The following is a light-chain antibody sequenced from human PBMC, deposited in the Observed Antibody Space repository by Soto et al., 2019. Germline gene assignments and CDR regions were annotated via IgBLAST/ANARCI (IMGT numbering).Light chain of an antibody. CDR2: KAS. CDR3: QQYNSYSEA. J-gene: IGKJ1*01. CDR1: QTISSW. Sequence: DNRKSMSHSTLSGSVGDRVTITCRASQTISSWLAWYQQKPGKAPKLLIYKASTLKSGVPSRFSGSGSGTEFTLTISSLQPDDFATYYCQQYNSYSEAFGQGTKVDIK. V-gene: IGKV1-5*03.